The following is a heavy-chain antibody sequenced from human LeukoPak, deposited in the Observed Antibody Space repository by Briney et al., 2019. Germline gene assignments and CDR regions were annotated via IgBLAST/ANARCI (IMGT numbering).Heavy chain of an antibody. CDR2: MYYSGRN. Sequence: LXLTXTVSGGPIXSXYWSWVRQPPGRXMEWGGYMYYSGRNNYNPSLRRRATISVDTSKNQFSLKLSSVTAADTAVYYCARVSEVGAWGDYWGQGTLVTVSS. D-gene: IGHD1-26*01. CDR3: ARVSEVGAWGDY. CDR1: GGPIXSXY. J-gene: IGHJ4*02. V-gene: IGHV4-59*08.